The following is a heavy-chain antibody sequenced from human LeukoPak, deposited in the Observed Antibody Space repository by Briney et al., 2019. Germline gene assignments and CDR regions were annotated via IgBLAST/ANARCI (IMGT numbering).Heavy chain of an antibody. Sequence: GGSLRLSCAASGFTVSSNYMNWVRQAPGKGREWVSVIYSGGSTYYADSVKGRFTISRDNSKNTLYLQMKSLRAEDTAVYYCAREAVTRNYFDYWGQGTLVTVSS. J-gene: IGHJ4*02. CDR1: GFTVSSNY. V-gene: IGHV3-53*01. D-gene: IGHD4-17*01. CDR2: IYSGGST. CDR3: AREAVTRNYFDY.